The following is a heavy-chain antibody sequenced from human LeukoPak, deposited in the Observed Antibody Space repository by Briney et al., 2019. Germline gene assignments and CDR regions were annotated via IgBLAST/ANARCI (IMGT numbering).Heavy chain of an antibody. CDR1: VFSLSIYS. J-gene: IGHJ4*02. V-gene: IGHV3-23*01. CDR3: VKDGHCRDSICATKIVVAGYLDH. Sequence: GGALRLSRRASVFSLSIYSMNWVRQPPGTGLEGVSVIRAECAPTDYAESEKGRLTISRDNSKNMLYLQMNSLRAEDTATYYCVKDGHCRDSICATKIVVAGYLDHWGQGTQVTVSA. D-gene: IGHD6-19*01. CDR2: IRAECAPT.